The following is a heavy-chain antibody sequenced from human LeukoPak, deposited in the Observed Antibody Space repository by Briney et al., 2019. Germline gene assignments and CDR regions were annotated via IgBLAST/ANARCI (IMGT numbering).Heavy chain of an antibody. Sequence: ASVKVSWKASGYTFTSYYMHWVRQAPGQGLEWMGIINPSGGSTSYAQKFQGRVTMTRDTSTSTVYMELSSLRSEDTAVYYCARSFTSSGVLPAAMEYWGQGTLVTVSS. J-gene: IGHJ4*02. V-gene: IGHV1-46*01. CDR1: GYTFTSYY. D-gene: IGHD2-2*01. CDR2: INPSGGST. CDR3: ARSFTSSGVLPAAMEY.